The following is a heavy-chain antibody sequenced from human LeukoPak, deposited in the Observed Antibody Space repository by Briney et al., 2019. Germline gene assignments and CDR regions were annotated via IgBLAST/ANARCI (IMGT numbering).Heavy chain of an antibody. CDR1: GYTFTSYG. V-gene: IGHV1-18*01. CDR3: ARDSPYSGSPRDFDY. D-gene: IGHD1-26*01. Sequence: ASVKVSCKASGYTFTSYGISWVRQAPGQGLEWMGWISAYNGNTNYAQKLQGRVTMTTDTSTSTAYMELRSLRSDDTAVYYCARDSPYSGSPRDFDYWGRGTLVTVSS. CDR2: ISAYNGNT. J-gene: IGHJ4*02.